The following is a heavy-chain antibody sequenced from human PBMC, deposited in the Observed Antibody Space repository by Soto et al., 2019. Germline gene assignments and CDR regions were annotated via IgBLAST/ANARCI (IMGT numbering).Heavy chain of an antibody. CDR2: IIPILNSP. CDR1: GYTFTSYA. Sequence: SVKVSCKASGYTFTSYAMHWVRQAPGQGLEWLGGIIPILNSPAYAQKFQARVVITADEITNTSYMELNSLRFDDTAVYYCAREAPYCTSATCPKFYDMDVWGQGTTVTVSS. CDR3: AREAPYCTSATCPKFYDMDV. V-gene: IGHV1-69*13. D-gene: IGHD2-2*01. J-gene: IGHJ6*02.